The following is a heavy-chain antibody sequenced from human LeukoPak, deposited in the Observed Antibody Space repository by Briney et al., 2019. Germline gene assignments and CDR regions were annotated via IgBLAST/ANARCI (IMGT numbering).Heavy chain of an antibody. J-gene: IGHJ6*03. CDR3: ARDRKRTDRGRYYYYMDA. CDR1: GFTFSSYW. V-gene: IGHV3-7*01. D-gene: IGHD3-16*01. Sequence: GGSLRLSCAASGFTFSSYWMSWVRQAPGKGLEWVANIKQDGSEKYYVDSVKGRFTISRDNAKNSLYLQMNSLRAEDTAVYYCARDRKRTDRGRYYYYMDAWGKGTTVTVSS. CDR2: IKQDGSEK.